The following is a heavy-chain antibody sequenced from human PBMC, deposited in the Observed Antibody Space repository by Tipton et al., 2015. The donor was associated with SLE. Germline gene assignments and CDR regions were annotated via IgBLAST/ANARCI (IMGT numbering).Heavy chain of an antibody. V-gene: IGHV4-31*03. Sequence: TLSLTCTVSGGSISTDDFYWSWIRQNPERGLEWIGYIYYSGRAYYNPSLKSRLSISLDTSKNHFSLTLSSVTAADTALYYCARFMISVGFDYWGQGTLVTVSS. J-gene: IGHJ4*02. CDR1: GGSISTDDFY. CDR3: ARFMISVGFDY. D-gene: IGHD3-16*01. CDR2: IYYSGRA.